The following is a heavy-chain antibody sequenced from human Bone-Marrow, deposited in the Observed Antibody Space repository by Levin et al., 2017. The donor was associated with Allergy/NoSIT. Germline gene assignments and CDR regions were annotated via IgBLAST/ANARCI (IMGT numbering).Heavy chain of an antibody. CDR2: ISYDGSNK. V-gene: IGHV3-30*18. J-gene: IGHJ6*03. CDR3: AKDMIVVVPAASYYYYYYYMDG. D-gene: IGHD2-2*01. CDR1: GFTFSSYG. Sequence: GGSLRLSCAASGFTFSSYGMHWVRQAPGKGLEWVAVISYDGSNKYYADSVKGRFTISRDNSKNTLYLQMNSLRAEDTAVYYCAKDMIVVVPAASYYYYYYYMDGWGKGTTVTVSS.